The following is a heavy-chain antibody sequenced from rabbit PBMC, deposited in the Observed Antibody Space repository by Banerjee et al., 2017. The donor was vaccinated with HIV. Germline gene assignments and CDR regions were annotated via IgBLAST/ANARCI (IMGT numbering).Heavy chain of an antibody. V-gene: IGHV1S40*01. D-gene: IGHD1-1*01. CDR3: TRVPYDGYYYFDL. J-gene: IGHJ4*01. CDR2: IYTGGSNT. Sequence: QSLEESGGGLVKPEGSLTLTCKASGFSFSSNYWMCWVRQAPGKGLEWIGCIYTGGSNTAYASWVKSRFTISKTSSTTVTLQMTSLTAADTASYFCTRVPYDGYYYFDLWGQGTLVTVS. CDR1: GFSFSSNYW.